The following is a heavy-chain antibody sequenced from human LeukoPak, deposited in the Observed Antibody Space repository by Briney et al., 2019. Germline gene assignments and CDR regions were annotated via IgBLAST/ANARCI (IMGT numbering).Heavy chain of an antibody. V-gene: IGHV4-30-4*01. CDR2: MYYSGST. Sequence: SETLSLTCTVSGGSISSGDYYWSWIRQPPGKGLEWIAYMYYSGSTYYNPSLKSRVTMSADTSKNQLSLKLSSVSAADTAVYYCAKPYYYDSRIDPWGQGILVTVSS. CDR1: GGSISSGDYY. D-gene: IGHD3-22*01. CDR3: AKPYYYDSRIDP. J-gene: IGHJ5*02.